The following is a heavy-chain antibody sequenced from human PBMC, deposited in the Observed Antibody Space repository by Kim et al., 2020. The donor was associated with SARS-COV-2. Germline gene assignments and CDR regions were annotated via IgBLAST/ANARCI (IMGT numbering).Heavy chain of an antibody. CDR1: GYTFTSYA. V-gene: IGHV1-3*01. J-gene: IGHJ4*02. Sequence: ASVKVSCKASGYTFTSYAMHWVRQAPGQRLEWMGWINAGNGNTKYSQKFQGRVTITRDTSASTAYMELSSLRSEDTAVYYCARDGGGATTPRTTEVKLYYFDDWGQGTLVTVSS. CDR2: INAGNGNT. CDR3: ARDGGGATTPRTTEVKLYYFDD. D-gene: IGHD1-26*01.